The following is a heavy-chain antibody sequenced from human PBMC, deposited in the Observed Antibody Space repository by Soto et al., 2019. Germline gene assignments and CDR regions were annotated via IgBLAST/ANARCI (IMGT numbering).Heavy chain of an antibody. CDR2: ISSGAITI. V-gene: IGHV3-11*01. D-gene: IGHD6-6*01. CDR1: GFTFSDDY. CDR3: AGQYSSSSVEF. J-gene: IGHJ4*02. Sequence: PGGSLRLSCAASGFTFSDDYMNWIRQAPGKGLEWVSYISSGAITIYYADSVKGRFTISRDNAKNSLYLQMNSLRAEDTAVYYCAGQYSSSSVEFWGEG.